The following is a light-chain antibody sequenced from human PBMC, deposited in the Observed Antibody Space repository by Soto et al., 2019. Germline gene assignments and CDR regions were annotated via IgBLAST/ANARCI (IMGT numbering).Light chain of an antibody. V-gene: IGKV3-20*01. CDR2: GAS. J-gene: IGKJ4*01. Sequence: VMTQSPATLSVSPGERVTLSCRASQSVTTNLAWYQHKPVQSPRLLIHGASSRVTGIPDRFSGTGSGTDFTLTITRLEPEDFAVYYCQQYQSLTFGGGTKVDIK. CDR1: QSVTTN. CDR3: QQYQSLT.